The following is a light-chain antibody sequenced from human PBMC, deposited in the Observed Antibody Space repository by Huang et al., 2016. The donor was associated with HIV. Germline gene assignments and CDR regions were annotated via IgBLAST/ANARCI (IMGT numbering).Light chain of an antibody. CDR1: QDIRTS. J-gene: IGKJ5*01. CDR2: AAF. Sequence: AVQLTQFPPSLSASVGDRVTITCRASQDIRTSLAWYQQKPGKAPKLLISAAFNLQGGVPSRFRGESAGTYLTLFISSLQPEDAATYYCQQLHDYPITFGRGTRLDIK. V-gene: IGKV1D-13*01. CDR3: QQLHDYPIT.